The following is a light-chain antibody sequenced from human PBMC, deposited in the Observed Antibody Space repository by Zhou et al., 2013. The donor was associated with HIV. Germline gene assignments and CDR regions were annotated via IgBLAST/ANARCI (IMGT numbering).Light chain of an antibody. CDR3: QQSYTALPFT. CDR2: GAS. J-gene: IGKJ3*01. CDR1: QSISRF. V-gene: IGKV1-39*01. Sequence: DIQMTQSPSSLSASVGDRVTLTCRASQSISRFLNWYQQKPGKAPKVLIYGASHLSSGVPSRFSGSGSGTDFTLTINRLQPEDFATYYCQQSYTALPFTFGPWDHTWISN.